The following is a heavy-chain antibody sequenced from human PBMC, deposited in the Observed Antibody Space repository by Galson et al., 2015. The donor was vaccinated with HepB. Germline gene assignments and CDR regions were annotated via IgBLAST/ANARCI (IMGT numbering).Heavy chain of an antibody. Sequence: SVKVSCKASGYTFTSYGISWVRQAPGQGLEWMGWISAYNGNTNYAQKLQGRVTMTTDTSTSTAYMELRSLRSDDTAVYCCAGPRDYDILTGYPKGAFDIWGQGTMVTVSS. D-gene: IGHD3-9*01. CDR3: AGPRDYDILTGYPKGAFDI. CDR2: ISAYNGNT. J-gene: IGHJ3*02. V-gene: IGHV1-18*01. CDR1: GYTFTSYG.